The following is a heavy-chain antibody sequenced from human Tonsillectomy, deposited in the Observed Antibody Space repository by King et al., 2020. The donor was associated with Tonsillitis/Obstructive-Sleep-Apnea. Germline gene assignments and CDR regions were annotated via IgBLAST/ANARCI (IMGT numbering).Heavy chain of an antibody. V-gene: IGHV1-3*01. CDR1: GYTFTTYA. Sequence: QLVQSGAEVKKPGASVKVSCKASGYTFTTYAMHWVRQAPGQRLEWMGWINVGNGNTKYSQKFQGRVTITRDTSASTAYMELSSLRSEDTAVYYCARDPTGTTGFYYWGQGTLVTVSS. CDR2: INVGNGNT. CDR3: ARDPTGTTGFYY. D-gene: IGHD1-1*01. J-gene: IGHJ4*02.